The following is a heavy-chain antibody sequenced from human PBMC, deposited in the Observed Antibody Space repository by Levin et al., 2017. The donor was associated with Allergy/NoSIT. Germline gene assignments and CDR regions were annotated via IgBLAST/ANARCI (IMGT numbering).Heavy chain of an antibody. V-gene: IGHV3-30-3*01. CDR3: ARETIAAAGTEVDYYYYYMDV. CDR2: ISYDGSNK. CDR1: GFTFSSYA. Sequence: GGSLRLSCAASGFTFSSYAMHWVRQAPGKGLEWVAVISYDGSNKYYADSVKGRFTISRDNSKNTLYLQMNSLRAEDTAVYYCARETIAAAGTEVDYYYYYMDVWGKGTTVTVSS. D-gene: IGHD6-13*01. J-gene: IGHJ6*03.